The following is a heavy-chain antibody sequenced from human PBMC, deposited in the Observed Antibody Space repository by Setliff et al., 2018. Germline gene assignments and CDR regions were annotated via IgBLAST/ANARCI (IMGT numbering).Heavy chain of an antibody. CDR1: GGSISSYY. J-gene: IGHJ4*02. Sequence: SETLSLTCTVSGGSISSYYWSWIRQPPGKGLEWIGYIYYSGSTNYNPSLKSRVTISVDKSKNQFSLKLSSVTAADTAVYYCATTTLGRYCSGGNCYFGYWGQGTLVTVSS. V-gene: IGHV4-59*01. CDR3: ATTTLGRYCSGGNCYFGY. CDR2: IYYSGST. D-gene: IGHD2-15*01.